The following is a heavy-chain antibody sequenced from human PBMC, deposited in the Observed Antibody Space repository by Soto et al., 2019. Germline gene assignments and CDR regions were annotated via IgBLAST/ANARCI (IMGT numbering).Heavy chain of an antibody. CDR1: GFTFRSYT. CDR2: ISGSGGNT. J-gene: IGHJ4*02. CDR3: AKIPFLVATNFDY. Sequence: PVGSLRLSCAASGFTFRSYTMSWVRQAPGKGLEWVSAISGSGGNTYYADSVVGRFTISRDNSKNTLFLQMNSLRADDTAVYYCAKIPFLVATNFDYWGQGTLVTVSS. V-gene: IGHV3-23*01. D-gene: IGHD5-12*01.